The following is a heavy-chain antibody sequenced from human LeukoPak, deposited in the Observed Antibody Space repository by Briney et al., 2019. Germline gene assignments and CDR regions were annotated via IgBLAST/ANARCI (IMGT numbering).Heavy chain of an antibody. CDR1: GYTFTGYY. CDR2: INPNSGGT. J-gene: IGHJ5*02. D-gene: IGHD2-2*02. Sequence: ASVKVSCKASGYTFTGYYMHWVRQAPGQGLEWMGWINPNSGGTNYAQKLQGRVTMTRDTSISTAYMELSRLRSDDTAVYYCARDEGYCSSTSCYRAWFDPWGQGTLVTVSS. V-gene: IGHV1-2*02. CDR3: ARDEGYCSSTSCYRAWFDP.